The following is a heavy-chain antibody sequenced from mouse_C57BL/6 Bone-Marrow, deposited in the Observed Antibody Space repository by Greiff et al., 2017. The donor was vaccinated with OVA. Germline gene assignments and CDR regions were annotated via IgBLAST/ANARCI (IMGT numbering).Heavy chain of an antibody. CDR2: IDPSDSET. CDR1: GYTFTSYW. J-gene: IGHJ4*01. CDR3: ARGGGYYYAMYY. Sequence: QVQLQQPGAELVRPGSSVKLSCKASGYTFTSYWMHWVKQRPIQGLEWIGNIDPSDSETNYNQKFKDKATLTVDKYYSTAYMQLSSLTSEDSAVYYCARGGGYYYAMYYWGQGTSVTVSS. V-gene: IGHV1-52*01.